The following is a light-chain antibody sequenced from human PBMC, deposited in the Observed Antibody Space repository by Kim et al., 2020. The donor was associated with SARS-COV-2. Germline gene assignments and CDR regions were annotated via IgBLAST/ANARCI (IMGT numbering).Light chain of an antibody. V-gene: IGKV3-20*01. J-gene: IGKJ5*01. CDR1: QSVRSGY. CDR3: QQYTGSPIT. Sequence: LPGERATLSCRASQSVRSGYLAWYQQKPGQAPRLLIYDASSRATGIPDRFSGSGSGTDFTLTISRLEPEDFAVYYCQQYTGSPITFGQGTRLEIK. CDR2: DAS.